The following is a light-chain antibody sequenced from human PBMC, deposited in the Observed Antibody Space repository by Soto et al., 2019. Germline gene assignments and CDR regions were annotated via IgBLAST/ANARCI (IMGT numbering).Light chain of an antibody. CDR3: QQYDNSPRT. V-gene: IGKV3-20*01. CDR1: QSVNSNY. Sequence: EIVLTQSPGTLSLSPGERATLSCRASQSVNSNYLAWYQQKPGQGPRLLMYGASSRATGIPDRFSGSGSGTDFTLTLSRLEPEDFAVYYCQQYDNSPRTCGQGTKVEIK. CDR2: GAS. J-gene: IGKJ1*01.